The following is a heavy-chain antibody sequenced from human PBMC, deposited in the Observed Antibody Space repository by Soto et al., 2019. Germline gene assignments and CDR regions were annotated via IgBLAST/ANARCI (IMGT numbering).Heavy chain of an antibody. J-gene: IGHJ2*01. V-gene: IGHV4-59*01. CDR2: IYYSGST. D-gene: IGHD2-2*01. Sequence: QVQLQESGPGLVKPSETQSLTCTVSGGSISSYYWSWIRQPPGKGLEWIGYIYYSGSTNYNPSLTSRVTISVDTSKNQCSLKLSSVTAEDTAVYYCAREPRNYQDRDWYFDLWGRGPLVTVSS. CDR3: AREPRNYQDRDWYFDL. CDR1: GGSISSYY.